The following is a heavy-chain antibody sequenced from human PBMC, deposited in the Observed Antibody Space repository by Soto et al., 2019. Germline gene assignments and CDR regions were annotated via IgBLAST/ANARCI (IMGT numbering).Heavy chain of an antibody. CDR1: GFTFSSYG. Sequence: QVQLVESGGGVVQPGRSLRLSCAASGFTFSSYGMHWVRQAPGKGLKWVAVISYDGSNKYYADSVKGRFTISRDNSKNTLYLQMNSLRAEDTAVYYCAKERAGRGVDYWGQGTLVTVSS. CDR3: AKERAGRGVDY. D-gene: IGHD1-26*01. J-gene: IGHJ4*02. V-gene: IGHV3-30*18. CDR2: ISYDGSNK.